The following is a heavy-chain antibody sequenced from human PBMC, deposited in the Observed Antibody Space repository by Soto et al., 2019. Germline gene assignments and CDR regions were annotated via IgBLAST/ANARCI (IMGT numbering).Heavy chain of an antibody. CDR1: GGTFNSFS. Sequence: QVQLVQSGAEVKMPGSSVKVPCKASGGTFNSFSIDWVRQAPGQGLEWMGGIIPMSGRPNYAQRFQGRVTFSADKSTNTVYLEVSSLTNEDTAVYYCTRRGRKSANWFDPWGQGTLVTVSS. CDR2: IIPMSGRP. CDR3: TRRGRKSANWFDP. J-gene: IGHJ5*02. V-gene: IGHV1-69*06.